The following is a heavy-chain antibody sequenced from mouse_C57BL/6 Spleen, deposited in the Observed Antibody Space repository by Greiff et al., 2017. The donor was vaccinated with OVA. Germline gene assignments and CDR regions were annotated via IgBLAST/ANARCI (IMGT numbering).Heavy chain of an antibody. CDR3: AREEYRVGYFDV. V-gene: IGHV1-82*01. J-gene: IGHJ1*03. D-gene: IGHD1-1*01. Sequence: QVQLKQSGPELVKPGASVKISCKASGYAFSSSWMNWVKQRPGKGLEWIGRIYPGDGDTNYNGKFKGKATLTADKSSSTAYMQLSSLTSEDSAVYFCAREEYRVGYFDVWGTGTTVTVSS. CDR1: GYAFSSSW. CDR2: IYPGDGDT.